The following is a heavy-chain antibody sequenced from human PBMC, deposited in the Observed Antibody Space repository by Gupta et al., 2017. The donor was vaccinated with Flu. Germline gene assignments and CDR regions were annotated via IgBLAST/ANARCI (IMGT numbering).Heavy chain of an antibody. J-gene: IGHJ4*02. CDR3: VRGLGAYYTAWGYFDY. CDR1: VFTFSDYA. CDR2: IGTDGDT. V-gene: IGHV3-13*01. D-gene: IGHD4-17*01. Sequence: EVQLVESGGGQVQPGESLSLSCAVYVFTFSDYAMHWVRQAPGRGLECVSAIGTDGDTFGPDSLKGRFLISRQNAKDSMYLQMIDLRAEDTAVYYCVRGLGAYYTAWGYFDYWGQGALVTVSS.